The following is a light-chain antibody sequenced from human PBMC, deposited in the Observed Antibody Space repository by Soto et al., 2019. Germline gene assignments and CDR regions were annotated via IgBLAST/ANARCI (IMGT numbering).Light chain of an antibody. J-gene: IGLJ1*01. Sequence: SVLAQHASVSGSPGQSITISCTATSSDVGSYNLVSWYQQHPGKAPKLMIYEGSKRPSGVSNRLSGSKSGNTASLTISGLQAEDEADYYCCSYAGSRTFYVLVTVTKVNV. CDR2: EGS. CDR1: SSDVGSYNL. V-gene: IGLV2-23*03. CDR3: CSYAGSRTFYV.